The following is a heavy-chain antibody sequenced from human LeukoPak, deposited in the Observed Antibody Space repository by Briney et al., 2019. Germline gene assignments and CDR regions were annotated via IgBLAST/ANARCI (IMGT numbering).Heavy chain of an antibody. CDR2: IRQDGSET. D-gene: IGHD2-15*01. Sequence: PGGSLRLSCAAPRFTFSSYWKSWVRRAPGKGLEWVANIRQDGSETYVLDAVKGRFTISRDNANNSLYMQMNSLRAEDTAVYYCARGRYCSGGICYFDYWGQGNLVTVSS. CDR1: RFTFSSYW. CDR3: ARGRYCSGGICYFDY. V-gene: IGHV3-7*04. J-gene: IGHJ4*02.